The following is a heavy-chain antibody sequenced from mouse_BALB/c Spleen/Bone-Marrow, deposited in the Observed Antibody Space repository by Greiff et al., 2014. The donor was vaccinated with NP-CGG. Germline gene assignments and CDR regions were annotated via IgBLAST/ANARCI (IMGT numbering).Heavy chain of an antibody. CDR1: GFSLASYG. D-gene: IGHD2-3*01. CDR2: IWAGGAT. V-gene: IGHV2-9*02. CDR3: TREREGDGYYDFDY. J-gene: IGHJ2*01. Sequence: VQLVESGPGLVAPSQSLTITCTVSGFSLASYGIHWVRQPPGKGLERLGVIWAGGATNYNSALMSRLSISKDNSKSQVFLKMNSLQIDDTAMFYCTREREGDGYYDFDYWGQGTIFTVSS.